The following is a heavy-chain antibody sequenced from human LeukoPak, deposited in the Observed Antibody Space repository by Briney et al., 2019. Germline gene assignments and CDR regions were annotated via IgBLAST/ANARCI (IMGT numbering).Heavy chain of an antibody. CDR2: INANSGDT. CDR1: GYTFTGYY. CDR3: AREISGYSDY. J-gene: IGHJ4*02. Sequence: ASVKVSCKASGYTFTGYYMHWVRQAHRQGLEWMGCINANSGDTKYAQKFQGRVTMTRDTSISTAYMELSRLRSDDTAMYYCAREISGYSDYWGQGTLVTVSS. D-gene: IGHD3-22*01. V-gene: IGHV1-2*02.